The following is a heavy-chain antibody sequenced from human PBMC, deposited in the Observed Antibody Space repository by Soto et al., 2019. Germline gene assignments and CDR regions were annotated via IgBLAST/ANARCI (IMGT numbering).Heavy chain of an antibody. D-gene: IGHD6-19*01. CDR2: IDPSDSQT. V-gene: IGHV5-10-1*01. Sequence: GESLKISCKGSGYSFAGYWITWVRQKPGKGLEWMGRIDPSDSQTYYSPSFRGHVTISATKSITTVFLQWSRLRSDDTAVYYCARGIAVAGIEVYYYYGMDVWGQGTTVTAP. J-gene: IGHJ6*02. CDR3: ARGIAVAGIEVYYYYGMDV. CDR1: GYSFAGYW.